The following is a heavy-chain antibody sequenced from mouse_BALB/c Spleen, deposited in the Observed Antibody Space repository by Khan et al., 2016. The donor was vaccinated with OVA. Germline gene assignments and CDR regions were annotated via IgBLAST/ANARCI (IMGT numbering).Heavy chain of an antibody. D-gene: IGHD1-1*02. CDR2: IYPGSDST. V-gene: IGHV1-77*01. CDR3: ARAGWYVFAY. CDR1: GYTFTDYV. Sequence: QVQLQQPGPELVKPGASVKMSCKASGYTFTDYVMNWVKQRTGQGLEWIGQIYPGSDSTYYNEKFKGKATLTADRSSSTAYMQLSSLTSEDSAVYCWARAGWYVFAYWDQGTRVTVSA. J-gene: IGHJ3*01.